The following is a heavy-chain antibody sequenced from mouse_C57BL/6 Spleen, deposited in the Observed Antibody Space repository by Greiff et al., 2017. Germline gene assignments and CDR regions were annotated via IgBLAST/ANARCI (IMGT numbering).Heavy chain of an antibody. V-gene: IGHV1-59*01. CDR2: IDPSDSYT. J-gene: IGHJ2*01. CDR3: AQRVTTGVAHFDY. D-gene: IGHD1-1*01. Sequence: LQQPGAELVRPGTSVKLSCKASGYTFTSYWMHWVKQRPGQGLEWIGVIDPSDSYTNYNQKFKGKATLTVDTSSSTAYMQLSSLTSEDSAVYYCAQRVTTGVAHFDYWGQGTTLTVSS. CDR1: GYTFTSYW.